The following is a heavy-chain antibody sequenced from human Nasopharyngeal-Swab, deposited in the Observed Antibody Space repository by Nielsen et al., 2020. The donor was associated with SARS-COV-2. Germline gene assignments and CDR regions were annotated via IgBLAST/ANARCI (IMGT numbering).Heavy chain of an antibody. CDR3: ARDAPAHYGAFY. Sequence: GESLKISCAASGFTFSSFGMHRVRQAPGKGLEWGAFIAHDASNEYYGDSVKGRFSISRDSSKNTLYLQMDSLRGEDTAVYYCARDAPAHYGAFYWGRGTLVTVSS. CDR2: IAHDASNE. V-gene: IGHV3-30*03. CDR1: GFTFSSFG. D-gene: IGHD4-17*01. J-gene: IGHJ4*02.